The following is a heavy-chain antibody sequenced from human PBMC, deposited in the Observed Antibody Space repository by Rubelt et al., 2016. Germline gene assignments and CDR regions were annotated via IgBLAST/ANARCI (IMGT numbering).Heavy chain of an antibody. V-gene: IGHV2-5*02. D-gene: IGHD5-18*01. CDR2: IYWDDDK. Sequence: QPPGKALEWLALIYWDDDKRYSPSLKSRLTITKGTSKNQVVLTMTNMDPVDTATYYCAHRTNIFGYAVYWGQGTLVTVSS. CDR3: AHRTNIFGYAVY. J-gene: IGHJ4*02.